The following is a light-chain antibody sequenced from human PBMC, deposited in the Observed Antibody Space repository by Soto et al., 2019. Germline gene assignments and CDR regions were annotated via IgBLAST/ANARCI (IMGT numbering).Light chain of an antibody. CDR3: QQYGSSPRT. Sequence: EIGMPKSQATLSASPGERATLSCRASQSVRSNLAWYQQKPGQAPRLLIYGASNRATGVPDRFSGSGSGTDFTLTISRLEPEDFAVYYCQQYGSSPRTFGQGTKVDIK. CDR1: QSVRSN. CDR2: GAS. J-gene: IGKJ1*01. V-gene: IGKV3-20*01.